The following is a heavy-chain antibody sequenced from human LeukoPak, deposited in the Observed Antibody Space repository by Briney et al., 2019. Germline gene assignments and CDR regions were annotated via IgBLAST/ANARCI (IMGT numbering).Heavy chain of an antibody. V-gene: IGHV1-69*04. D-gene: IGHD3-10*02. CDR3: ARCSITIFGLFDY. J-gene: IGHJ4*02. CDR1: GGTFSSYA. CDR2: IIPILDIA. Sequence: GASVKVSCKASGGTFSSYAISWGRQAPGQGLEWMGRIIPILDIANYAQKFQGRVTITADKSTSTAYMELNSLRSEDTAVYYCARCSITIFGLFDYWGQGTLVTVSS.